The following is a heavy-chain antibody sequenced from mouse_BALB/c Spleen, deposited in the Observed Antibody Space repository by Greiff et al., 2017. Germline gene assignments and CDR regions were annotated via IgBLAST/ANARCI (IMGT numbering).Heavy chain of an antibody. CDR3: ARFITTALFDY. Sequence: VQLKESGPGLVKPSQSLSLTCTVTGYSITGDYAWNWIRQFPGNKLEWMGYISYSGSTSYNPSLKSRISITRDTSKNQFFLQLNSVTTEDTATYYCARFITTALFDYWGQGTTLTVSS. CDR2: ISYSGST. CDR1: GYSITGDYA. J-gene: IGHJ2*01. D-gene: IGHD1-2*01. V-gene: IGHV3-2*02.